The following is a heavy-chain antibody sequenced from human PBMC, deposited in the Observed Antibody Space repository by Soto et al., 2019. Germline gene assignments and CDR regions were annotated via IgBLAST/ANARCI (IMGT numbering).Heavy chain of an antibody. CDR3: ARGMTTVTTFDY. J-gene: IGHJ4*02. V-gene: IGHV4-30-2*01. D-gene: IGHD4-17*01. Sequence: QLQLQESGSGLVKPSQTLSLTCAVSGGSISSGGYSWSWIRQPPGKGLECIGYIYHSGSTYYNPSPKGRVXXXVNXSKNQFSLKLSSVTAADTAVYYCARGMTTVTTFDYWGQGTLVTVSS. CDR2: IYHSGST. CDR1: GGSISSGGYS.